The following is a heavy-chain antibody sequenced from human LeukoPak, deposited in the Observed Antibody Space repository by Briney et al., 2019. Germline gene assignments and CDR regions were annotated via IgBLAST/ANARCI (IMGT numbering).Heavy chain of an antibody. CDR1: GFTFSSYA. J-gene: IGHJ4*02. CDR3: AKGLLWLSRTAFDY. D-gene: IGHD3-10*01. CDR2: ISGSGGST. V-gene: IGHV3-23*01. Sequence: AGGSLRLSCAASGFTFSSYAMSWVRQAPGKGLEWVSAISGSGGSTYYADSVKGRFTISRDNSKNTLYLQMNSLRAEDTAVYYCAKGLLWLSRTAFDYWGQGTLVTVSS.